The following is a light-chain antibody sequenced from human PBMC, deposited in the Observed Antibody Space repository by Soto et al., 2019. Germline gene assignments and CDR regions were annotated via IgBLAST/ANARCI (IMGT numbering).Light chain of an antibody. CDR1: QSVSSSY. Sequence: EIVLTQSPGTLSLSPGERATLSCRASQSVSSSYLAWYQQKPGQAPRLLIYDASSRATGIPDRFSGSGSGTDFTLAISRLEPEDFAVYYCQQYGTSPRTFAQGTKGEIK. V-gene: IGKV3-20*01. CDR2: DAS. J-gene: IGKJ1*01. CDR3: QQYGTSPRT.